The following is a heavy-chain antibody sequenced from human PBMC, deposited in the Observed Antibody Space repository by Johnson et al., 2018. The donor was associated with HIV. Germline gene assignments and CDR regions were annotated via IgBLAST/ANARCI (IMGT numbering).Heavy chain of an antibody. D-gene: IGHD4-17*01. V-gene: IGHV3-30-3*01. J-gene: IGHJ3*02. Sequence: QVQLVESGGGVVQPGRSLRLSGAASGFTFSSYAMHWVRQAPGKGLEWVAVISYDGSNKYYADSVKGRFTISRDNAKNSLYLQINSLRAEDTALYYCARRRRYGDYFADAFDIWGQGTMVTVSS. CDR2: ISYDGSNK. CDR1: GFTFSSYA. CDR3: ARRRRYGDYFADAFDI.